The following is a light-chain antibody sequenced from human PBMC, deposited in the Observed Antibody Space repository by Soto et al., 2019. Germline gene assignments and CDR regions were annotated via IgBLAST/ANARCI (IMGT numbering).Light chain of an antibody. Sequence: QSALTQPASVSGSPGQSITISCTGTSSDVGDNNYVSWYQQHPGKAPKLMIYDVTHRPSGISNRFSGSKSGNTASLTISGLQAEDEADYYCSSSTSSSTLYVFGTGTKLIVL. CDR3: SSSTSSSTLYV. J-gene: IGLJ1*01. V-gene: IGLV2-14*01. CDR2: DVT. CDR1: SSDVGDNNY.